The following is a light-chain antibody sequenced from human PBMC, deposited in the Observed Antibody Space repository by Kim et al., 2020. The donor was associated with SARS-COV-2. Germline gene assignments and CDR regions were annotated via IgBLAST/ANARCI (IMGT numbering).Light chain of an antibody. CDR1: QSVSGTY. CDR2: GAS. V-gene: IGKV3-20*01. Sequence: EIVLTQFPGALSLSPGDRATLSCRASQSVSGTYLAWYHQKPGQAPRLLIYGASSRATGIPDRFSGSGSGTDFTLTISRLEPEDFAVYYCQQYGSSPYTFGQGTKLEI. CDR3: QQYGSSPYT. J-gene: IGKJ2*01.